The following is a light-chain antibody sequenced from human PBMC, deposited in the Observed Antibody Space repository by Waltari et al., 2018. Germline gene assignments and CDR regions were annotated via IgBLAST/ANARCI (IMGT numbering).Light chain of an antibody. J-gene: IGLJ1*01. V-gene: IGLV2-23*02. CDR3: CSFAGSISVFTV. CDR2: DVT. Sequence: QSALTQFASVSGSPGQSITISCTATSSDVVGYNLVSWYQQHPGRAPKLIIYDVTKRPSGVSNRFSGSKSGNTASLTISGLQAEDEADYYCCSFAGSISVFTVFGTGTTVTVL. CDR1: SSDVVGYNL.